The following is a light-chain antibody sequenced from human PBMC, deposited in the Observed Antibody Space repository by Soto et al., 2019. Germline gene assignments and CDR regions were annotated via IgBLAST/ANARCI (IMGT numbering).Light chain of an antibody. V-gene: IGKV3-11*01. CDR3: QQRSNWPWGTWT. CDR1: QSVSSY. CDR2: DAS. J-gene: IGKJ1*01. Sequence: EIVLTQSPGALSLSPGERATLSCRASQSVSSYLAWYQQKPGQAPRLLIYDASNRATGIPARFSGSGSGTDFTLTISSLEPEDFAVYYCQQRSNWPWGTWTFGQGTKVDIK.